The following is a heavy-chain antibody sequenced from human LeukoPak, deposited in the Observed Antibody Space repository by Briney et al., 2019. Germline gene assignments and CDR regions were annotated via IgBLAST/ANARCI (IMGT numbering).Heavy chain of an antibody. CDR1: GFTFDDYA. CDR2: ISWNSGSI. V-gene: IGHV3-9*01. D-gene: IGHD3-22*01. CDR3: VTEIVWDFDY. J-gene: IGHJ4*02. Sequence: GGSLRLSCAASGFTFDDYAMHWVRQAPGKGLEWVSGISWNSGSIGYADSVKGRFTISRDNAKNSLYLQMNSLRAEDTALYYCVTEIVWDFDYWGQGTLVTVSS.